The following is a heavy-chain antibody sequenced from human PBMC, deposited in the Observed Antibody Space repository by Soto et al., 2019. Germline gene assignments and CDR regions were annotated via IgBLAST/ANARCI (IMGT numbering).Heavy chain of an antibody. J-gene: IGHJ6*02. CDR1: GFTFSSYG. V-gene: IGHV3-30*18. CDR3: AKDPAADGSGSYPGV. D-gene: IGHD3-10*01. Sequence: QVQLVESGGGVVQPGRSLRLSCAASGFTFSSYGMHWVRQAPGKGLEWVAVISYDGSNKYYADSVKGRFTISRDNSKNTLYLQMNGLRAEDTAVYYCAKDPAADGSGSYPGVWGQGTTVTVSS. CDR2: ISYDGSNK.